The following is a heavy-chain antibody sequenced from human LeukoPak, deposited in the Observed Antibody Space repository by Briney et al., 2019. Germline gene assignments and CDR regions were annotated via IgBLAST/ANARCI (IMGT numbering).Heavy chain of an antibody. CDR3: ARDLGYCSNTACSRGWFDP. CDR1: GYTFTNYD. Sequence: ASVKVSCKASGYTFTNYDINWVRQAPGQGLEWMGWMNANSGNTGYAQMFQGRVTMTRNTSINTAYMELSSLTSEDTAVYYCARDLGYCSNTACSRGWFDPWGQGTLVTVSS. D-gene: IGHD2-2*01. V-gene: IGHV1-8*01. J-gene: IGHJ5*02. CDR2: MNANSGNT.